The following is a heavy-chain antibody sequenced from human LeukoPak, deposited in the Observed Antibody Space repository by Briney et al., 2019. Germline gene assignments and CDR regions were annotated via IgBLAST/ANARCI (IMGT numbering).Heavy chain of an antibody. V-gene: IGHV4-59*12. CDR2: IYHSGST. J-gene: IGHJ4*02. CDR1: GGSISSYY. D-gene: IGHD1-20*01. CDR3: ARRKRYNWNDGVDY. Sequence: SEALSLTCTVSGGSISSYYWSWIRQPPGKGLEWIGYIYHSGSTYYNPSLKSRVTISVDRSKNQFSLKLSSVTAADTAVYYCARRKRYNWNDGVDYWGQGTLVTVSS.